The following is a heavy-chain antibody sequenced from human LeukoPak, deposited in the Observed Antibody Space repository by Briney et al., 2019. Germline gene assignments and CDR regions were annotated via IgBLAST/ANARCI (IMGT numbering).Heavy chain of an antibody. CDR1: GFTFSSYW. Sequence: GGSLRLSCAASGFTFSSYWMHWVRQAPGKGLVWVSRINSDGSSTSYADSVKGRFTISRDNAKNTLYLQMNSLRAEDTAVYYCARVSRVAAAGTYYYYYMDVWGKGTTVTISS. CDR3: ARVSRVAAAGTYYYYYMDV. J-gene: IGHJ6*03. V-gene: IGHV3-74*01. D-gene: IGHD6-13*01. CDR2: INSDGSST.